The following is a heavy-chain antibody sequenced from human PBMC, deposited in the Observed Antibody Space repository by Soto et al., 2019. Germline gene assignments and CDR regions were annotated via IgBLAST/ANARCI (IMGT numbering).Heavy chain of an antibody. Sequence: GGSLRLSCAASGFTVSSNYMSWVRQAPGKGLEWVSAISGSGVSTYYADSVKGRFTISRDNSKNTLYLQMNSLRAEDTAVYYCAKGRVVVDAFDIWGQGTMVTVSS. CDR2: ISGSGVST. CDR1: GFTVSSNY. V-gene: IGHV3-23*01. CDR3: AKGRVVVDAFDI. J-gene: IGHJ3*02. D-gene: IGHD2-15*01.